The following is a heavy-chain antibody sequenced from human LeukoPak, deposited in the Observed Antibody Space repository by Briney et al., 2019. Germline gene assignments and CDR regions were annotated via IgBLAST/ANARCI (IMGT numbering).Heavy chain of an antibody. J-gene: IGHJ6*02. V-gene: IGHV3-30*02. D-gene: IGHD3-22*01. CDR3: ARGRYYDSSTYSEYSGMDV. CDR1: GFTFSSNG. CDR2: IRFDGRDK. Sequence: GGSLRLSCAASGFTFSSNGMHWVRQAPGKGLEWVAFIRFDGRDKFYADSVKGRFTVSRDNAKNSLYLQMNSLRAEDTAVYYCARGRYYDSSTYSEYSGMDVWGQGTTVTVSS.